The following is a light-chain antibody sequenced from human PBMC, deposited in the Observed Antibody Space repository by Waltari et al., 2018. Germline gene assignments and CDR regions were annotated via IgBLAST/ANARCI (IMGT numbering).Light chain of an antibody. CDR1: QSVETR. Sequence: EIVMTQSPVTLSVSPGERVTLSCRASQSVETRLAWYQQRPGQAPSLLIYDASIRTTDVPARFSARGSGTDFSLTISSLRSEDSAVYLCQHYSGWPYAFGQGTKLQIK. CDR3: QHYSGWPYA. CDR2: DAS. V-gene: IGKV3-15*01. J-gene: IGKJ2*01.